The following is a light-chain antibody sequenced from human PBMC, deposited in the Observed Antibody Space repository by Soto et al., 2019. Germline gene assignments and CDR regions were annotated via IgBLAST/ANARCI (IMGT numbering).Light chain of an antibody. CDR1: QSVSSSY. CDR2: DAS. J-gene: IGKJ4*01. Sequence: DIVLTQSQGTLSLSPGERATLSCRASQSVSSSYLAWYQQKPGQTPRLLIYDASKSATGIPARFSGSGSGTDFTLTISSLEPEDFAVYYCQQRSNWPPALSFGGGTKVDI. V-gene: IGKV3D-20*02. CDR3: QQRSNWPPALS.